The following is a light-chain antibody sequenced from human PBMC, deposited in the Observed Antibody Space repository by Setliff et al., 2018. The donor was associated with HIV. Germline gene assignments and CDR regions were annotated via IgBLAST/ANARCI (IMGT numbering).Light chain of an antibody. J-gene: IGLJ1*01. CDR2: EVS. CDR3: NSYTGSSTGYV. CDR1: SSDVGDYDF. Sequence: QSVLTQPASVSGSPGQSITISCTGTSSDVGDYDFVSWFQQHPGKAPKLMIYEVSNRPSGVSNRFSDSKSGNTASLTISGLQAEDEADYYCNSYTGSSTGYVFGTGTKVTVL. V-gene: IGLV2-14*01.